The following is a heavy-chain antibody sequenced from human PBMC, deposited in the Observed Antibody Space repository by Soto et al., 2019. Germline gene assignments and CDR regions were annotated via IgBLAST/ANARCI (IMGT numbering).Heavy chain of an antibody. CDR3: ARGYYYDSSGYRSNWFDP. J-gene: IGHJ5*02. CDR1: GFTFSSYA. Sequence: EVQLLESGGGLVQPGGSLRLSCAASGFTFSSYAMSWVRQAPGKGLEWVSAISGSGGSTYYADSVKGRFTISRDNSKNTLYLQMNSLRAEDTAVYYCARGYYYDSSGYRSNWFDPWGQGTLVTVSS. CDR2: ISGSGGST. V-gene: IGHV3-23*01. D-gene: IGHD3-22*01.